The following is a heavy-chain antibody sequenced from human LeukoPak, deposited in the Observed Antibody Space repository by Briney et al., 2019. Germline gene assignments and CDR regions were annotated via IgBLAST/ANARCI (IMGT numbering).Heavy chain of an antibody. Sequence: SQTLSLTCAISGDSVSSNSAAWNWIRQSPSRGLEWLGRTYYRSKWYNDYAVSVKSRITINPDTSKNQFSLQLNSVTPEDTAVYYCARVILVDYDSSDYQHFDYWGQGTLVTVSS. D-gene: IGHD3-22*01. CDR3: ARVILVDYDSSDYQHFDY. V-gene: IGHV6-1*01. J-gene: IGHJ4*02. CDR1: GDSVSSNSAA. CDR2: TYYRSKWYN.